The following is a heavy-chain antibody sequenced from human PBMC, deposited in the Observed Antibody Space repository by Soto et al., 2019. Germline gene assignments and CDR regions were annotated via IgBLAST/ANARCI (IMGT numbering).Heavy chain of an antibody. CDR2: VSAYRGYT. J-gene: IGHJ3*02. Sequence: ASVKVSCKACGYCFSTYEINWLRQAPGQALEWMGWVSAYRGYTDYAEKFQDRVTMTTDTSTSTAYMELRSLRYDDTAVYYCARDVGDESITYNDAFDIWGQGTMVTVSS. CDR3: ARDVGDESITYNDAFDI. V-gene: IGHV1-18*01. D-gene: IGHD3-10*01. CDR1: GYCFSTYE.